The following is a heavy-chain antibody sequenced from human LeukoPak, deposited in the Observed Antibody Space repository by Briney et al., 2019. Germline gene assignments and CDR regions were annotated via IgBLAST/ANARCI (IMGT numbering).Heavy chain of an antibody. CDR1: GYTFTSYG. Sequence: GASVKVSCKASGYTFTSYGISWVRRAPGQGLEWMGWISAYNGNTNYAQKLQGRVTMTTDTSTSTAYMELRSLRSDDTAVYYCARVVTGLRYFDWFIGNWFDPWGQGTLVTVSS. D-gene: IGHD3-9*01. CDR3: ARVVTGLRYFDWFIGNWFDP. V-gene: IGHV1-18*01. CDR2: ISAYNGNT. J-gene: IGHJ5*02.